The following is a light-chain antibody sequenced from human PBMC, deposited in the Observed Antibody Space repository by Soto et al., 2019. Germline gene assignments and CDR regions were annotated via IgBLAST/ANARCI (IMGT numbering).Light chain of an antibody. V-gene: IGKV3-11*01. Sequence: EIVLTQSPATLSLSPGERATLSCRASQSVSNYLAWYQQKPGQAPRLLIYDASNRATAIPDRFSGSGSGTDFTLTISSLEPEDFAVYYCLQHSSWPRTFGQGTRLEIK. CDR1: QSVSNY. CDR3: LQHSSWPRT. CDR2: DAS. J-gene: IGKJ2*01.